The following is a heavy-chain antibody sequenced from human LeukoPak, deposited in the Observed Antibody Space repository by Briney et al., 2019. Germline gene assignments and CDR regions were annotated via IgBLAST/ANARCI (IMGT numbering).Heavy chain of an antibody. Sequence: PGGSLRLSCAASGFSFDDYGMNWVRQAPGKGLEWVSGINWNGGSTGYADSVKGRFTTSRDNAKNSLYLQMNSLRAEDTALYYCARDSVLIAVAVRGAFDIWGQGTMVTVSS. V-gene: IGHV3-20*04. CDR1: GFSFDDYG. J-gene: IGHJ3*02. CDR2: INWNGGST. D-gene: IGHD6-19*01. CDR3: ARDSVLIAVAVRGAFDI.